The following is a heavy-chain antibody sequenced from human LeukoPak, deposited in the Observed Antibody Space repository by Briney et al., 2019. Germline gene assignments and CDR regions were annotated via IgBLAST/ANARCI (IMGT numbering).Heavy chain of an antibody. CDR1: GGTFSSYA. J-gene: IGHJ1*01. CDR3: ARALGGRGDPYYYDSSGYYFESEYFQH. CDR2: IIPILGMA. V-gene: IGHV1-69*04. Sequence: ASVKVSCKASGGTFSSYAISWVRQAPGQGLEWMGRIIPILGMANYAQKFQGRVTITADKSTSTAYMELSSLRSEDTAVYYCARALGGRGDPYYYDSSGYYFESEYFQHWGQGTLSPSPQ. D-gene: IGHD3-22*01.